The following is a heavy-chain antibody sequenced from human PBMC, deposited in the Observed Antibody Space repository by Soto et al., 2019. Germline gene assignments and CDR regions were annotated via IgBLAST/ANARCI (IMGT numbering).Heavy chain of an antibody. CDR3: ANDIVATLLY. J-gene: IGHJ4*02. CDR1: GFTFSSYA. D-gene: IGHD5-12*01. V-gene: IGHV3-23*01. CDR2: ISGSGGST. Sequence: EVQLLESGGGLVQPGGSLRLSCAASGFTFSSYAMSWVRQAPGKGLEWVSAISGSGGSTYYADSVKGLFTISKDNSKNTLYLQMNSLRVEDTAVYYCANDIVATLLYWGQGTMVTVSS.